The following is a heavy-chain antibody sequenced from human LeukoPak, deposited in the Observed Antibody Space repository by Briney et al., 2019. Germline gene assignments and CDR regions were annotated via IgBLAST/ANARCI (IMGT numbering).Heavy chain of an antibody. CDR3: ARDQPALDY. CDR2: INLNTGDT. Sequence: GASVKVSCKASVFNFIGYYMHWVRQAPGQGLEWMGWINLNTGDTDYAPKFQGRVTMTRDTSITTAYMELSRLRYDDTAVYYCARDQPALDYWGRGTLFTVSS. CDR1: VFNFIGYY. V-gene: IGHV1-2*02. J-gene: IGHJ4*02.